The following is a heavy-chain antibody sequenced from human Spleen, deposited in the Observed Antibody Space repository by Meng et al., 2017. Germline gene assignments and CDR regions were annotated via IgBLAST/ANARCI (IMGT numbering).Heavy chain of an antibody. D-gene: IGHD1-26*01. CDR1: GYTFTNYA. CDR2: INAGNGNT. J-gene: IGHJ3*02. CDR3: ARGRSGSYLFDAFDI. V-gene: IGHV1-3*01. Sequence: ASVKVSCKTSGYTFTNYAIHWVRQAPGQRLEWMGWINAGNGNTKYSQKFQGRVTISRDASASTAYMELSSLRSEDTAVYYCARGRSGSYLFDAFDIWGQGTMVTVSS.